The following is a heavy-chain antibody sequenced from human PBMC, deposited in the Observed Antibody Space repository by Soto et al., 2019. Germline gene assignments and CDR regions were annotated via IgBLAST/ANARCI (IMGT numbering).Heavy chain of an antibody. D-gene: IGHD3-22*01. CDR2: ISGSGGST. Sequence: HPGGSLRLSCAASGFTFSSYAMSWVRQAPGKGLEWVSAISGSGGSTYYADSVKGRFTISRDNSKNTLYLQMNSLRAEDTAVYYCATYNRYYDSSGYYSASEYFQHWGLRTVVTVSS. J-gene: IGHJ1*01. CDR3: ATYNRYYDSSGYYSASEYFQH. CDR1: GFTFSSYA. V-gene: IGHV3-23*01.